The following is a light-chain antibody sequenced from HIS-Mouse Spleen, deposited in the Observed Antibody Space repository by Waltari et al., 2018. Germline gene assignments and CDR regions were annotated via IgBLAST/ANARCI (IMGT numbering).Light chain of an antibody. Sequence: QSALTQPASVSGSPGQSITISRTGTSSDVGSYTLVSWYQQHPGKAPKLRIYEGSKRPSGVSNRFSGSKSGNTASLTISGLQAEDEADYYCCSYAGSSTFEVFGGGTKLTVL. CDR2: EGS. CDR1: SSDVGSYTL. V-gene: IGLV2-23*03. J-gene: IGLJ2*01. CDR3: CSYAGSSTFEV.